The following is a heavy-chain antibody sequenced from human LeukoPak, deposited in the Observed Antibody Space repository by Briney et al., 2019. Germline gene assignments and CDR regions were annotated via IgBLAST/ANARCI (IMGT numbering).Heavy chain of an antibody. D-gene: IGHD2-2*01. CDR2: ISYDGSNK. V-gene: IGHV3-30-3*01. J-gene: IGHJ4*02. CDR3: AKGGVPVVSPAVN. Sequence: GGSLRLSCAASGFTFSSYAMHWVRQAPGKGLEWVAVISYDGSNKYYADSVKGRFTISRDNSKNTLYLQMNSLRAEDTAVYYCAKGGVPVVSPAVNWGQGTLVAVSS. CDR1: GFTFSSYA.